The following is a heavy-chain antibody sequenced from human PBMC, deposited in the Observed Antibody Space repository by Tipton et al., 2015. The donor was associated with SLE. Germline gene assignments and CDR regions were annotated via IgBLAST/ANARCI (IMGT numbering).Heavy chain of an antibody. D-gene: IGHD5-12*01. V-gene: IGHV4-31*03. J-gene: IGHJ4*02. CDR3: ARGGVGGYDYFDH. CDR1: GGSINSSNYY. CDR2: MSYSGST. Sequence: LRLSCTVSGGSINSSNYYWGWIRQPPGKGLEWIGHMSYSGSTYYNPSLKSRITISVDTSKNHFSLKLSSVTAADTAVYYCARGGVGGYDYFDHWGQGTLVTVSS.